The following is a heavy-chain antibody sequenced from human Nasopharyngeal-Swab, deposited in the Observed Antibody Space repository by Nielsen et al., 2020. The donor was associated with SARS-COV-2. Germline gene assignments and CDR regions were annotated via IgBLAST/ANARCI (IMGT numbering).Heavy chain of an antibody. J-gene: IGHJ4*02. CDR2: MNPNSGNT. D-gene: IGHD3-10*01. V-gene: IGHV1-8*01. CDR1: GYTFTSYG. CDR3: ARGLLLWFGELWGIGDY. Sequence: ASVKVSCKASGYTFTSYGINWVRQATGQGLEWMGWMNPNSGNTGYAQKFQGRVTMTRNTSISTAYMELSSLRSEDTAVYYCARGLLLWFGELWGIGDYWGQGTLVTVSS.